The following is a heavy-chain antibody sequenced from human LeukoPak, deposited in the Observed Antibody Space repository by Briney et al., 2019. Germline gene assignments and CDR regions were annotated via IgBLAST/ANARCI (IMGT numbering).Heavy chain of an antibody. CDR1: GYSISSGYY. CDR3: ARQRDIVATISYYGMDV. D-gene: IGHD5-12*01. J-gene: IGHJ6*02. V-gene: IGHV4-38-2*02. CDR2: SGST. Sequence: SETLSLTCTVSGYSISSGYYWGWIRPPPGKGLEWIGSGSTYYNPSLKSRVTISVDTSKNQFSLKLSSVTAADTAVYYCARQRDIVATISYYGMDVWGQGTTVTVSS.